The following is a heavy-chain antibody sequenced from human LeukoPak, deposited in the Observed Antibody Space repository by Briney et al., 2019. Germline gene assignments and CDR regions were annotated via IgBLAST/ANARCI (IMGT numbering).Heavy chain of an antibody. Sequence: SETLSLTCTVSGGSISSGGYYWNWIRQHPGKGLEWIGYIYYTGSSHYNPALKSRVTLSVDTSENQFSLRLSSVTAEDTAVYYCARDEGYCSRTSCYGASKGMDVWGQGTAVIVSS. J-gene: IGHJ6*02. D-gene: IGHD2-2*01. V-gene: IGHV4-31*03. CDR2: IYYTGSS. CDR1: GGSISSGGYY. CDR3: ARDEGYCSRTSCYGASKGMDV.